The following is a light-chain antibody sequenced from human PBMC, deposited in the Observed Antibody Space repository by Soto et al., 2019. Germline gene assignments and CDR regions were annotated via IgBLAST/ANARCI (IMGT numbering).Light chain of an antibody. CDR1: QSLGGN. CDR3: QQYSNWPPWT. Sequence: IVMTQSPATLAVSPGDTAPLSCRASQSLGGNLAWYQQKPGQGPRLLIFRASSMATGVPARVSASGSGTEFTLTISGLQSEDFAIYYCQQYSNWPPWTCGPGTKVEIK. CDR2: RAS. V-gene: IGKV3-15*01. J-gene: IGKJ1*01.